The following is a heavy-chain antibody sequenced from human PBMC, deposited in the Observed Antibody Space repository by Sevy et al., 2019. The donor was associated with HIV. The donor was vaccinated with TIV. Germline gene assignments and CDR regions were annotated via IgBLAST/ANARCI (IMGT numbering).Heavy chain of an antibody. CDR3: ASSASRNWNVVRFDY. J-gene: IGHJ4*02. D-gene: IGHD1-1*01. Sequence: SETLSLTCAVSGYSISSGYYWGWIRQPPGKGLEWIGSIYHSGSTYYNPYLKSRVTISVDTSKNQFSLKLSSVTAADTAVYYCASSASRNWNVVRFDYWGQGTLVTVSS. CDR1: GYSISSGYY. V-gene: IGHV4-38-2*01. CDR2: IYHSGST.